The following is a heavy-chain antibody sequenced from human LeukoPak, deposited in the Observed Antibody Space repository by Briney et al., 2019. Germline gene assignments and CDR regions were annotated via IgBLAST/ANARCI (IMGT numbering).Heavy chain of an antibody. J-gene: IGHJ4*02. Sequence: SETLSLTCAVYGGSFSGYYWSWIRQPPGKGLEWIGEINHSGSTNYNPSLKSRVTISVDTSKNQFSLKLSSVTAADTAVYYCASPFPTRRSSSRDYWGQGTLVTVFS. V-gene: IGHV4-34*01. CDR3: ASPFPTRRSSSRDY. CDR1: GGSFSGYY. CDR2: INHSGST. D-gene: IGHD6-13*01.